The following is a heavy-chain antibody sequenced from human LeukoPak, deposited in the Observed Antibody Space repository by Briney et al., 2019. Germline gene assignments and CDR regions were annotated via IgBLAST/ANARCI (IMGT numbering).Heavy chain of an antibody. CDR1: GFTFTSFA. Sequence: PGGSLRLSCSVSGFTFTSFAMSWVRQAPGRGLEWVAIINAGGNTTYYADSVKGRFIISRDNSKNTMSVQMNRLRAEDTAVHYCAKEGEICFGRRCYSHYHYAMDAWGQGTTVTVSS. J-gene: IGHJ6*02. CDR3: AKEGEICFGRRCYSHYHYAMDA. V-gene: IGHV3-23*01. CDR2: INAGGNTT. D-gene: IGHD2-21*01.